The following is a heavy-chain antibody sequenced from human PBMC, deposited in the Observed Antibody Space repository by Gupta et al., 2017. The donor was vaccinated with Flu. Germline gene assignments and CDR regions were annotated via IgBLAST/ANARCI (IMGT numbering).Heavy chain of an antibody. D-gene: IGHD5-18*01. CDR1: A. J-gene: IGHJ4*02. Sequence: AMSWVRQDAGKGLERVSYICDSGLRTYDEDSVRGRFTNSRDNSKKTLRLQMNSRRAGDTAVYYCAKDGADTAMDWEIDLWGQGTLVTVSS. CDR3: AKDGADTAMDWEIDL. V-gene: IGHV3-23*01. CDR2: ICDSGLRT.